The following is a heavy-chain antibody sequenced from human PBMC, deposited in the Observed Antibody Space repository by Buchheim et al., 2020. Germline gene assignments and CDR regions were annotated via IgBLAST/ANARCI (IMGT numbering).Heavy chain of an antibody. J-gene: IGHJ6*02. Sequence: EVQVVESGGDLVQPGGSLRLSCAASGFTVSSNYMNWVRQVPGKGLEWVSIIYRGGTTYYADSVRGRFTTSRDNSKNTLYLQMNSLRTEDTAVYDCAKAVLIADCYYGMDVWGPGTT. V-gene: IGHV3-66*02. CDR1: GFTVSSNY. CDR2: IYRGGTT. D-gene: IGHD3-10*01. CDR3: AKAVLIADCYYGMDV.